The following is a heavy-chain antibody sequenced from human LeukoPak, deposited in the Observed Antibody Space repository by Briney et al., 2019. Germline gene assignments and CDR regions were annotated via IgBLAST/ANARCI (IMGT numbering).Heavy chain of an antibody. CDR1: GGSFSGYY. CDR2: INHSGST. Sequence: PSETLSLTCAVYGGSFSGYYWSWICQPPGKGLEWIGEINHSGSTNYNPSLKSRVTISVDTSKNQFSLKLSSVTAADTAVYYCARAGACSSTSCYNKGWFDPWGQGTLVTVSS. J-gene: IGHJ5*02. D-gene: IGHD2-2*02. V-gene: IGHV4-34*01. CDR3: ARAGACSSTSCYNKGWFDP.